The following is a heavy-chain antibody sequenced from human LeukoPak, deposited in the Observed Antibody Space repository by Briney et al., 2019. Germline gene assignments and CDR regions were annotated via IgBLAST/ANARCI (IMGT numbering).Heavy chain of an antibody. D-gene: IGHD2-15*01. CDR2: INHSGST. Sequence: PSETLSLTCAVYGGSFSGYYWSWIRQPPGKGLEWIGEINHSGSTNYNPSLKSRVTISVDTSKNQFSLKLSSVTAADTAVYYCASEGYCSGGSCYQDYYYYGMDVWGQGTTVTVSS. J-gene: IGHJ6*02. CDR1: GGSFSGYY. V-gene: IGHV4-34*01. CDR3: ASEGYCSGGSCYQDYYYYGMDV.